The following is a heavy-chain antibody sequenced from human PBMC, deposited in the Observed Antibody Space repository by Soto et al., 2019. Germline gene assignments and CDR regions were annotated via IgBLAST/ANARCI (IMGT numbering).Heavy chain of an antibody. V-gene: IGHV4-30-2*01. J-gene: IGHJ4*02. Sequence: SESPSLTCAVCSGSINSGGYSWRWIRQPPRKGLEWIGYIYHSGSTYYNPSLKSRVTISVDRSKNQFSLKLSSVTAADTAVYYCASRSGYYPGGFDYWGQGTLVTVSS. CDR3: ASRSGYYPGGFDY. D-gene: IGHD3-22*01. CDR1: SGSINSGGYS. CDR2: IYHSGST.